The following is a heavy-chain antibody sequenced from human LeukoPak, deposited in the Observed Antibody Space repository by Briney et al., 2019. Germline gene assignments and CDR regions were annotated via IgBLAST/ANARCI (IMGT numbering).Heavy chain of an antibody. V-gene: IGHV1-8*03. CDR2: INPKSGNT. CDR1: GYTFTTYD. CDR3: ARGGRYYDSSIDVYFDYHFMQV. Sequence: ASVKVSCEASGYTFTTYDINWVRQATGQGPEWMGWINPKSGNTGYAQKFQGRVTFSRDTSINTVYLDMTSLTSEDTAVYYCARGGRYYDSSIDVYFDYHFMQVWGTGTTVTVSS. D-gene: IGHD3-3*01. J-gene: IGHJ6*03.